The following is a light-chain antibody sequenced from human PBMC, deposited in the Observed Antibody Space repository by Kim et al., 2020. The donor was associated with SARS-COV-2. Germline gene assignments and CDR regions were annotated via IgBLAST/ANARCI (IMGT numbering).Light chain of an antibody. CDR1: QSVSSN. V-gene: IGKV3-15*01. J-gene: IGKJ2*01. Sequence: EIVMTRSPATLSVSPGERPTLFRGASQSVSSNLAWYQQIPGQSPRLLIYGASTRATGIPARFSGTGSETEFTLFISSLQSEDSAVYYCQVXNTWPRXTVXQGXXL. CDR2: GAS. CDR3: QVXNTWPRXT.